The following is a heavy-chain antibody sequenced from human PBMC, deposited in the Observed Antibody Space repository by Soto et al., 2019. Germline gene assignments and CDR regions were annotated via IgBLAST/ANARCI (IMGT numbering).Heavy chain of an antibody. CDR3: ARDTGYDHDAFDI. CDR2: INNTGSMT. D-gene: IGHD5-12*01. Sequence: QVQLVQSGAEVKKPGASVKVSCKASGYSVITSYHMHWVRQAPGQGLEWMGIINNTGSMTRYSQKFQGRLTMTRDTSTATDYMELSNLTSEDTAVYFCARDTGYDHDAFDIWGQGTRVTVSS. V-gene: IGHV1-46*01. J-gene: IGHJ3*02. CDR1: GYSVITSYH.